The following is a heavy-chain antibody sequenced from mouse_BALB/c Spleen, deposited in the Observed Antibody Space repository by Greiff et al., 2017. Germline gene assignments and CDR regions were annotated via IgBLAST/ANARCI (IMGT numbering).Heavy chain of an antibody. J-gene: IGHJ3*01. CDR1: GYTFTSYW. V-gene: IGHV1-69*01. Sequence: QVQLQQPGAELVRPGASVKLSCKASGYTFTSYWMNWVKQRPEQGLEWIGRIDPYDSDTHYNQKFKDKSILTVDKSSSTAYMQLSSLTSEDSAVYYCARDWDGAWFAYWGQGTLVTVSA. D-gene: IGHD4-1*01. CDR2: IDPYDSDT. CDR3: ARDWDGAWFAY.